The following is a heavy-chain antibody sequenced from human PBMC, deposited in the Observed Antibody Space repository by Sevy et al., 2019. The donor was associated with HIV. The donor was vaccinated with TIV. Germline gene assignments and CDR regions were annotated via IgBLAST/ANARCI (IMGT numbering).Heavy chain of an antibody. V-gene: IGHV3-53*01. D-gene: IGHD3-22*01. CDR2: IYSGGST. CDR1: GFTVSSNY. Sequence: GGSLRPSCAASGFTVSSNYMSWVRQAPGKGLEWVSVIYSGGSTYYADSVKGRFTISRDNSKNTLYLQMNSLRAEDTAVYYCAREAYDSSGYYPLHFDYWGQGTLVTVSS. J-gene: IGHJ4*02. CDR3: AREAYDSSGYYPLHFDY.